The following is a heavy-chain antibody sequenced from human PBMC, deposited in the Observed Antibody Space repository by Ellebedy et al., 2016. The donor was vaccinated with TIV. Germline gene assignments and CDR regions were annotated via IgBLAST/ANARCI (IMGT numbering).Heavy chain of an antibody. CDR1: TFTFSTYG. J-gene: IGHJ4*02. CDR3: VRRGLAASGTLLNY. CDR2: LTKDGAEK. D-gene: IGHD6-13*01. V-gene: IGHV3-30*03. Sequence: GESLKISCAATTFTFSTYGTNWVCQALGKEQECNAPLTKDGAEKNYGESVKGRLTISRDNDKHTVTLVMNSLGLEDTAVYYCVRRGLAASGTLLNYWGQGTLVTVSS.